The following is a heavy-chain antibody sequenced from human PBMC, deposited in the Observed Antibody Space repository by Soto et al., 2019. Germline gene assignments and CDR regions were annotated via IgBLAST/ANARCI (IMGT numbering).Heavy chain of an antibody. CDR1: GFTFSSYG. Sequence: GGSLRLSCAASGFTFSSYGMHWVRQAPGKGLEWVAVISYDGSNKYYADSVKGRFTISRDNSKNTLYLQMNSLRAEDTAVYYCAKDRVERGSGRIFYYYYYMDVWGKGTTVTVSS. V-gene: IGHV3-30*18. D-gene: IGHD2-15*01. CDR2: ISYDGSNK. J-gene: IGHJ6*03. CDR3: AKDRVERGSGRIFYYYYYMDV.